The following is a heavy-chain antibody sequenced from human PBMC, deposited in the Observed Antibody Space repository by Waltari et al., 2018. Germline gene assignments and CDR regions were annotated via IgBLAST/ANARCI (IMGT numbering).Heavy chain of an antibody. J-gene: IGHJ4*02. D-gene: IGHD3-22*01. Sequence: QVQLHESGPGLVEPSQTLSLTCTVSGGSISSGSHYWSWVRQPAGTGPEWIGRIHISGSTNNNPSLKSRFTLSMDTSKNQLSLKLSSVTAADTAVYYCTSWYYDTSGYYRFDYWGQGTPVTVSS. V-gene: IGHV4-61*02. CDR2: IHISGST. CDR3: TSWYYDTSGYYRFDY. CDR1: GGSISSGSHY.